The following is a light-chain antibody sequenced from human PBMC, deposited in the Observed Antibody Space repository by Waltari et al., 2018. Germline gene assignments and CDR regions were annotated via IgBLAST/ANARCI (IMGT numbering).Light chain of an antibody. V-gene: IGKV3D-20*02. CDR2: GTS. CDR3: QHRDHWPPDAT. Sequence: EIVLTQSPGTLSLSPGERATLSCRASRSVSNTYLAWYQQKPGQAPRLLIYGTSTRATGIPARFSGSGSGTDFTITISSLEAEDFAVYYCQHRDHWPPDATFGPGTKVDI. CDR1: RSVSNTY. J-gene: IGKJ3*01.